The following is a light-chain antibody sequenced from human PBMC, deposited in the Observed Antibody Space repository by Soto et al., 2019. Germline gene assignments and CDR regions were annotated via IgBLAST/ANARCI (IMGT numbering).Light chain of an antibody. J-gene: IGKJ1*01. Sequence: DIQMTHSPSSLSASVGDRVTITCRASQGIRTDLGWYQQKPGKAPKRLIYKASTLKSGVPSRFSGSGSGTEFTLTISSLQPDDFATYYCQHYNSYSEAFGQGTKVDIK. CDR1: QGIRTD. CDR3: QHYNSYSEA. V-gene: IGKV1-17*01. CDR2: KAS.